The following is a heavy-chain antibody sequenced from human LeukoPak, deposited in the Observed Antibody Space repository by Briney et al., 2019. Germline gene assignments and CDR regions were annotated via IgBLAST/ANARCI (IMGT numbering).Heavy chain of an antibody. CDR3: TTMPLGYCSSASCYAPSDY. CDR2: IYSKTDGGTT. V-gene: IGHV3-15*01. D-gene: IGHD2-2*01. CDR1: GFTFSNAW. J-gene: IGHJ4*02. Sequence: NPGGSLRLSCAASGFTFSNAWMSWVRQAPGKGLEWVGCIYSKTDGGTTDCATPVKGRFTISRDDSKNTLYLQMNSLKTEDTAVYYCTTMPLGYCSSASCYAPSDYWGQGTLVTVSS.